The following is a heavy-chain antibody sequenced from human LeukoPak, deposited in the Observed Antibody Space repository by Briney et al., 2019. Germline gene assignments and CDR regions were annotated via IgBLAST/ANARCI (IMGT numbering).Heavy chain of an antibody. J-gene: IGHJ4*02. CDR1: GFIFSSYS. CDR3: AGGDGDYDYFDY. D-gene: IGHD4-17*01. CDR2: ISSSSNYI. V-gene: IGHV3-21*01. Sequence: GGSLRLSCAASGFIFSSYSMNWVRQARGKGLEWVSSISSSSNYIYYADSVRGRFTISRDNAKNSLYLQMNSLRAEDTAVYYCAGGDGDYDYFDYWGQGILVTVSS.